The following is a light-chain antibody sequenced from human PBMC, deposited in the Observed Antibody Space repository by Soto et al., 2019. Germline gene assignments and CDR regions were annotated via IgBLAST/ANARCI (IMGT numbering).Light chain of an antibody. CDR3: SSYTSSSIL. CDR1: SSDVGGYNH. Sequence: QSVLTQPASVSGSPGHSITISCTGTSSDVGGYNHVSWYQQYPGKAPKVMIYDVSNRPSGVSNRFSGSKSGNTASLTISGLQAEDEADYYCSSYTSSSILFGTGTKVTVL. V-gene: IGLV2-14*01. J-gene: IGLJ1*01. CDR2: DVS.